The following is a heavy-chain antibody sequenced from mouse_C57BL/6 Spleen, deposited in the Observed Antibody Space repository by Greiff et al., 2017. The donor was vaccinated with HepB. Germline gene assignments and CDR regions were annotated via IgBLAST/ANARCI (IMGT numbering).Heavy chain of an antibody. D-gene: IGHD1-1*01. Sequence: QVQLQQPGAELVKPGASVKMSCKASGYTFTSYWITWVKQRPGQGLEWIGDIYPGSGSTNYNEKFKSKATLTVDTSSSTAYMQLSSLTSEDSAVYDCARYYYYGSSSWYFDVWGTGTTVTVSS. V-gene: IGHV1-55*01. J-gene: IGHJ1*03. CDR3: ARYYYYGSSSWYFDV. CDR2: IYPGSGST. CDR1: GYTFTSYW.